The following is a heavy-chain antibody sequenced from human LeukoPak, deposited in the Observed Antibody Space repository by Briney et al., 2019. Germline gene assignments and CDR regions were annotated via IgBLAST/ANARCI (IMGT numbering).Heavy chain of an antibody. CDR2: IYSGGST. D-gene: IGHD6-13*01. CDR1: GFTVSSNY. Sequence: PGGSLRLSCAASGFTVSSNYMSWVRQAPGKGLEWVSVIYSGGSTYYADSVKGRFTISRDNSKNTLYLQMNSLRVEDTAVYYCAIGGARQHQGLGAWRQGTLVTVSS. J-gene: IGHJ5*02. V-gene: IGHV3-53*01. CDR3: AIGGARQHQGLGA.